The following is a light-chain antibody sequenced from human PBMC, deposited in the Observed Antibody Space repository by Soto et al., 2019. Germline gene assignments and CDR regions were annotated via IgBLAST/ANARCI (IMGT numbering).Light chain of an antibody. J-gene: IGKJ3*01. V-gene: IGKV3-20*01. CDR3: QHYGTSAL. CDR1: QSVSSSY. CDR2: GAS. Sequence: EIVLTQSPGTLSLSPGDRATLSCRASQSVSSSYLAWYQQKPGQAPRLLIYGASSRATGIPDRFSVSSSGTDFTLTISRLEPEDFAVYYCQHYGTSALFGPGTKVDI.